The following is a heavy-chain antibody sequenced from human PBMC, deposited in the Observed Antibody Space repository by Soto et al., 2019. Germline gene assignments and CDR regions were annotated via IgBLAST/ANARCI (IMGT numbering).Heavy chain of an antibody. J-gene: IGHJ3*02. CDR1: GFTFSSYG. CDR2: IWSDGSNK. Sequence: PGGSLRLSCAASGFTFSSYGMHWVRQAPGKGLEWVAVIWSDGSNKYYADSVKGRFTISRDNSKNTLYLQMNSLRAEDTAVYYCARQVVVVVASSADAFDIWGQGTMVTV. CDR3: ARQVVVVVASSADAFDI. D-gene: IGHD2-15*01. V-gene: IGHV3-33*01.